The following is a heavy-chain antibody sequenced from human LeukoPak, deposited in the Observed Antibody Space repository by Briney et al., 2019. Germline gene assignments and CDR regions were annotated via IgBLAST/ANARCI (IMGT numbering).Heavy chain of an antibody. Sequence: PSETLSLTCTVSGGSISSGSYYWSWIGQPAGKGLEWIGRIYTSGSTNCNPSLKSRVTISVDTSKNQFSLKLSSVTAADTAVYYCARYHKWGKYYFDYWGQGTLVTVSS. J-gene: IGHJ4*02. V-gene: IGHV4-61*02. D-gene: IGHD3-16*01. CDR3: ARYHKWGKYYFDY. CDR2: IYTSGST. CDR1: GGSISSGSYY.